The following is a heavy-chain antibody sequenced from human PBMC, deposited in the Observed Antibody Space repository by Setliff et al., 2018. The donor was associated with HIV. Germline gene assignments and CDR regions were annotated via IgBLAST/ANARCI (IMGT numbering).Heavy chain of an antibody. CDR2: VFYTGFA. V-gene: IGHV4-59*08. Sequence: SETLSLTCTVSGDSIRGYYWSWIRQPPGKGLEWMGYVFYTGFAAYNPSLKSRLTISVDMSKSQFSLTLTSVTAADTAVYYCARQMPIPGIAITPVDYWGQGALVTVSS. J-gene: IGHJ4*02. CDR1: GDSIRGYY. CDR3: ARQMPIPGIAITPVDY. D-gene: IGHD5-12*01.